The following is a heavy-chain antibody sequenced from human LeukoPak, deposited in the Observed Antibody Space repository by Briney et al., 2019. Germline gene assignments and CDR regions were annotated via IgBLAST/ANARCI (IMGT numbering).Heavy chain of an antibody. J-gene: IGHJ3*02. D-gene: IGHD4-17*01. CDR3: ARDFGSNGDFHAFDI. V-gene: IGHV3-21*01. CDR2: ILSSSNYI. Sequence: GGSLRLSCVASGFTFSSYSMNWVRQAPGKGPEWVSSILSSSNYIYYADSVKGRFTISRDNAKNSLYLQMNSLRAEDTAVYYCARDFGSNGDFHAFDIWGQGTMVTVSS. CDR1: GFTFSSYS.